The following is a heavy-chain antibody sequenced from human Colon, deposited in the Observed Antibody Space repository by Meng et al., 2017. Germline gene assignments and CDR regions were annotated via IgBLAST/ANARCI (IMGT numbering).Heavy chain of an antibody. V-gene: IGHV4-4*02. CDR2: IHHSGRT. J-gene: IGHJ4*02. D-gene: IGHD7-27*01. CDR3: ARGTGDIRVGFDY. Sequence: VQLQGPGPGLVKPSGPLSLTCTVSGASIIGLNWWTWVRQTPGKGLEWIGEIHHSGRTNSMPSLKSRVTLSLDKSKNQFSLSMTSVTAADTAVYYCARGTGDIRVGFDYWGQGTLVTVSS. CDR1: GASIIGLNW.